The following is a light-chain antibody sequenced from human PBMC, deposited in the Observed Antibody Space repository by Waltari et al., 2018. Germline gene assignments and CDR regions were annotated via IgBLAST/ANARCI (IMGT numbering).Light chain of an antibody. CDR3: SSYAGNNNLV. V-gene: IGLV2-8*01. Sequence: QSALTQPPSASASPGQSVAISCTGTSSTAGGYNYVSWYQQHPGKAPKVMIYEVSKRPSGVPDRFSGSKSGNTASLTVSGLQAEDEADYYCSSYAGNNNLVFGGGTKLTVL. J-gene: IGLJ2*01. CDR1: SSTAGGYNY. CDR2: EVS.